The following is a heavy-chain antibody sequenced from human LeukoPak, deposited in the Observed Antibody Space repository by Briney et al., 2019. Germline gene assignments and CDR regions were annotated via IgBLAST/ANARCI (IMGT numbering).Heavy chain of an antibody. V-gene: IGHV3-53*01. Sequence: GESLKISCAASGFTVSSNYMSWVRQAPGKGLECVSVIYSGGSTYYADSVKGRFTISRDNSKNTLYLQMNSLRAEDTAVYYCARYPSDQYYFDYWGQGTLVTVSS. CDR2: IYSGGST. J-gene: IGHJ4*02. CDR3: ARYPSDQYYFDY. CDR1: GFTVSSNY.